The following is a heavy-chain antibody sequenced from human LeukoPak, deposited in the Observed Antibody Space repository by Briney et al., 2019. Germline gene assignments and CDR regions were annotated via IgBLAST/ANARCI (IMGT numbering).Heavy chain of an antibody. CDR3: ARDRLRRGVSPSWFDP. CDR2: IIPILGIA. D-gene: IGHD3-16*01. Sequence: ASVKVSCKASGYTFANFGITWVRQAPGQGLEWMGRIIPILGIANYAQKFQGRVTITADKSTSTAYMELSSLRSEDTAVYYCARDRLRRGVSPSWFDPWGQGTLVTVSS. CDR1: GYTFANFG. V-gene: IGHV1-69*04. J-gene: IGHJ5*02.